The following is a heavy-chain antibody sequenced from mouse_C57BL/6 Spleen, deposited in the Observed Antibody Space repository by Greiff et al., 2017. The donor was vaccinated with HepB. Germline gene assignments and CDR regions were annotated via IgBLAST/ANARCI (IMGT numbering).Heavy chain of an antibody. D-gene: IGHD1-1*01. J-gene: IGHJ4*01. CDR1: GYTFTSYW. V-gene: IGHV1-52*01. Sequence: QVQLQQPGAELVRPGSSVKLSCKASGYTFTSYWMHWVKQRPIQGLEWIGNIDPSDSETHYNQKFKDKATLTVDKSSSTAYMQLSRLTSEDSAVYYCAREYGRECYYYAMDYWGQGTSVTVSS. CDR2: IDPSDSET. CDR3: AREYGRECYYYAMDY.